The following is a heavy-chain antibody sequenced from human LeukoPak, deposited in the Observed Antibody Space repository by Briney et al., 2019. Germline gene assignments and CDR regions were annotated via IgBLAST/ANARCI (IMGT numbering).Heavy chain of an antibody. CDR3: ARRGGYSYGYIFDY. J-gene: IGHJ4*02. D-gene: IGHD5-18*01. Sequence: SETLSLACTVSGYSISSGYYWGWIRQPPGKGLEWIGSIYYSGSTYYNPSLKSRVTISVDTSKNQFSLKLSSVTAADTAVYYCARRGGYSYGYIFDYWGQGTLVTVSS. CDR1: GYSISSGYY. CDR2: IYYSGST. V-gene: IGHV4-38-2*02.